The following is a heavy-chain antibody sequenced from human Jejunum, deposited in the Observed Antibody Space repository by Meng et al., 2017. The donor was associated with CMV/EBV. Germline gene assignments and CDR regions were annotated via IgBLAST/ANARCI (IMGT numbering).Heavy chain of an antibody. V-gene: IGHV3-30-3*01. CDR2: ISNDGNIK. J-gene: IGHJ4*02. D-gene: IGHD3/OR15-3a*01. CDR3: ARENYYDLGILGALDY. Sequence: VTFGGFAIKWVRQAPGKGLEWVAVISNDGNIKCYADSVKGRLTIARDKSQNTVSLQMNSLRREDTAVYYCARENYYDLGILGALDYWGQGSLVTVSS. CDR1: VTFGGFA.